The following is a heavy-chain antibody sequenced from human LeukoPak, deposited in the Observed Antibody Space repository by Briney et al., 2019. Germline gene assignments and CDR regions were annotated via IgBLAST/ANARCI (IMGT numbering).Heavy chain of an antibody. V-gene: IGHV3-48*01. CDR3: AREAVTLPLDY. D-gene: IGHD4-23*01. J-gene: IGHJ4*02. CDR2: ISSSSSTI. CDR1: GFTFSSYS. Sequence: GGSLRLSCAASGFTFSSYSMNWVRQAPGKGLEWVSYISSSSSTIYYADSVKGRFTISGDNAKNSLYLQMNSLRAEDTAVYYCAREAVTLPLDYWGRGTLVTVSS.